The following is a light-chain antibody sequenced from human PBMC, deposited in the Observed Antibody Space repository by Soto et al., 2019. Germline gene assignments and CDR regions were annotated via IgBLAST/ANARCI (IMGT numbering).Light chain of an antibody. Sequence: QSVLTQPASVSGSPGQSIAISCTGTSSDVGNYNLVSWYQQHSGKAPKLMIYEGTKRPSGVSDRFSGSKSGNTASLTISGLQAEDEADYYCCSYASTGTYVFGTWTKLTVL. CDR3: CSYASTGTYV. CDR1: SSDVGNYNL. J-gene: IGLJ1*01. CDR2: EGT. V-gene: IGLV2-23*01.